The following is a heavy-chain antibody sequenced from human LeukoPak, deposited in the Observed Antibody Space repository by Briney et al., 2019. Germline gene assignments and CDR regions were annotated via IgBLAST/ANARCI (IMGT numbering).Heavy chain of an antibody. J-gene: IGHJ4*02. Sequence: GGSLRLSCAASGFTFSGYAMSWVRQAPGKRLEWGSAISGSGDKTYYADSVKVRFTISRDNSKNTLYVQMNSLRVDDTAVYHCAIDRNYDFGSGYYGLLDYWGQGTLVTVSS. CDR2: ISGSGDKT. D-gene: IGHD3-3*01. CDR3: AIDRNYDFGSGYYGLLDY. CDR1: GFTFSGYA. V-gene: IGHV3-23*01.